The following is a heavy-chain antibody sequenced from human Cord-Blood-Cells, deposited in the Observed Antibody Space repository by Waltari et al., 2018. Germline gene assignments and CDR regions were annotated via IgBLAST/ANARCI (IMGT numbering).Heavy chain of an antibody. Sequence: QVQLQQWGAGLLKPSETLSLTCAVYGGSFSGYYWSWIRQPPGKGLEWIGEINHSGSTNYNPSLKSRVTISVDTSKNQFSLKLSSVTAVDTAVYYCARGVTIFGVVTPFDYWGQGTLVTVSS. CDR1: GGSFSGYY. CDR2: INHSGST. D-gene: IGHD3-3*01. CDR3: ARGVTIFGVVTPFDY. V-gene: IGHV4-34*01. J-gene: IGHJ4*02.